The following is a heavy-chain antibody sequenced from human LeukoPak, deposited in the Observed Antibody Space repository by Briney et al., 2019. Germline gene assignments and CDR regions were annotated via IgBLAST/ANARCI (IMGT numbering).Heavy chain of an antibody. V-gene: IGHV1-69*05. D-gene: IGHD1-1*01. CDR3: ARAATGTTSRVWFDP. CDR1: GGTFSSYA. J-gene: IGHJ5*02. CDR2: IIPIFGTA. Sequence: SVKVSCKASGGTFSSYAISWVRQASGQGLEWMGGIIPIFGTANYAQKFQGRVTITTDESTSTAYMELSSLRSEDTAVYYCARAATGTTSRVWFDPWGQGTLVTVSS.